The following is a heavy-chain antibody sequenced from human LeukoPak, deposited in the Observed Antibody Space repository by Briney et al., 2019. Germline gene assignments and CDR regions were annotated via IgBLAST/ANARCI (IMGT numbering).Heavy chain of an antibody. CDR2: IKQDGSET. V-gene: IGHV3-7*02. J-gene: IGHJ2*01. D-gene: IGHD3-22*01. CDR3: ARVSYPSMVIRPWYFDL. Sequence: GGSLRLSCAASGFTFTRYWMTWVRQAPGKGLEWVANIKQDGSETYYVDSMKGRFTISRDNAKNSLYLQMNNLGVEDTAVYYCARVSYPSMVIRPWYFDLWGRGTLVTVSS. CDR1: GFTFTRYW.